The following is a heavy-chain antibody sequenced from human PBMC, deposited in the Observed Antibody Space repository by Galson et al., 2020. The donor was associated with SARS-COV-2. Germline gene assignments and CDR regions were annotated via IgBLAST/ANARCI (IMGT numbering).Heavy chain of an antibody. J-gene: IGHJ4*02. V-gene: IGHV3-30*04. CDR3: ARDPPYDPWYYFDY. D-gene: IGHD3-16*01. CDR2: ISYDGSNK. Sequence: GESLKISCAASGFTFSSYAMHWVRQAPGKGLEWVAVISYDGSNKYYADSVKGRFTISRDNSKNTLYLQMNSLRAEDTAVYYCARDPPYDPWYYFDYWGQGTLVTVSS. CDR1: GFTFSSYA.